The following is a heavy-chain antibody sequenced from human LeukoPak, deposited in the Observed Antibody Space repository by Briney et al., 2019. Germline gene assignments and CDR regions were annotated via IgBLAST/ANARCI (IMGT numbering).Heavy chain of an antibody. Sequence: SETLSLTCIVSGYSISSGYYWGWIRQPPGKGLEWIGYISDSGNTNCNPSLKSRVTISVDTSKRQFSLKLSSVTAADTAVYYCSSSSTTWSYWGQGTLVTVSS. V-gene: IGHV4-38-2*02. CDR1: GYSISSGYY. CDR3: SSSSTTWSY. J-gene: IGHJ4*02. D-gene: IGHD2-2*01. CDR2: ISDSGNT.